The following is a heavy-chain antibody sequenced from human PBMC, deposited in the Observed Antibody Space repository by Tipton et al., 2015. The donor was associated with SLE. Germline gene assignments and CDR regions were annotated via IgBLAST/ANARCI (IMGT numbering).Heavy chain of an antibody. CDR1: GFTFSSYA. CDR3: ARDPNWGGYYYYMDV. CDR2: IRSVGSNK. Sequence: RSLRLSCAASGFTFSSYAMTWARQAPGQGLAWVAFIRSVGSNKYYADSVKGRFTISRDNAKNTLYLQMNSLRAEDTAVYYCARDPNWGGYYYYMDVWGKGTTVTVSS. V-gene: IGHV3-33*08. J-gene: IGHJ6*03. D-gene: IGHD7-27*01.